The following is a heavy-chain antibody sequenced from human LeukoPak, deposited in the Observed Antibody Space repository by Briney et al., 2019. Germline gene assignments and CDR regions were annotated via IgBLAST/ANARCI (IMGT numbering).Heavy chain of an antibody. CDR1: GFTFSSYA. CDR3: AKDFKGGIAAAGDY. D-gene: IGHD6-25*01. V-gene: IGHV3-23*01. CDR2: ISSSGGST. J-gene: IGHJ4*02. Sequence: PGGSLRLSCAASGFTFSSYAMSWVRQAPGKGLEWVSGISSSGGSTYYADSVKGRFTISRDNSRDTLFLQMNSLRAEDTALYYCAKDFKGGIAAAGDYWGQGTLVTVSS.